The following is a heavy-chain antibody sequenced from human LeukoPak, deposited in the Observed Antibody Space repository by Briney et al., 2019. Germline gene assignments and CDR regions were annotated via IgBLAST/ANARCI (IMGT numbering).Heavy chain of an antibody. V-gene: IGHV3-7*01. Sequence: GGSLRLSCAASGLTFSSSWMTWVRQTPGKGLEWVTNIKEDGSEKYYVDSVKGRFTISRDNAKNSLYLQMNSLSAEDTALYYCATDVGADWGQGTLVTVSS. CDR2: IKEDGSEK. CDR1: GLTFSSSW. J-gene: IGHJ4*02. CDR3: ATDVGAD.